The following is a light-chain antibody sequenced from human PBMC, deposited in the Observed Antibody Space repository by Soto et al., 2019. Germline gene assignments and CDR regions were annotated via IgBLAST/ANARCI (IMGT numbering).Light chain of an antibody. V-gene: IGKV3-11*01. CDR3: HHRQSWPRT. CDR2: QTS. CDR1: QYINTR. J-gene: IGKJ1*01. Sequence: EIVLTQSPATLSSFPGDRVTLSCRARQYINTRLAWYQHRPGQAPRLLIYQTSLRAAGIPARFSASGSGTDFTLTSSDVQPEDFALYYFHHRQSWPRTFGQGTKVHI.